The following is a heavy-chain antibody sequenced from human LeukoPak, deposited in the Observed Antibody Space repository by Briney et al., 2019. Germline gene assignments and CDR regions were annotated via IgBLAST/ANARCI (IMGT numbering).Heavy chain of an antibody. D-gene: IGHD2-8*01. J-gene: IGHJ3*02. CDR1: GYTFTSYD. CDR3: ARGRPTYEDAFDI. V-gene: IGHV1-8*03. Sequence: GASVKVSCKASGYTFTSYDINWVRQTTGQGLEGMGWMNPNSGNTGYAQKFQGRVTITRNTSISTAHMELSSLRSEDTAVYDCARGRPTYEDAFDIWGQGTMVTVPS. CDR2: MNPNSGNT.